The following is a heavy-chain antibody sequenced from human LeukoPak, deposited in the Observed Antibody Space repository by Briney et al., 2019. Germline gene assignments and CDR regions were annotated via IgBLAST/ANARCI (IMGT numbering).Heavy chain of an antibody. Sequence: PSETLSLTCTVSGYSISSGYYWGWIRRPPGKGLEWIGIIYHSGSTYYTASIKSRVTISVGTSKNQFALKLSSVTAADTAVYYCARDRREGWFVWFDPWGQGTLVTVSS. CDR3: ARDRREGWFVWFDP. CDR1: GYSISSGYY. D-gene: IGHD3-10*01. V-gene: IGHV4-38-2*02. CDR2: IYHSGST. J-gene: IGHJ5*02.